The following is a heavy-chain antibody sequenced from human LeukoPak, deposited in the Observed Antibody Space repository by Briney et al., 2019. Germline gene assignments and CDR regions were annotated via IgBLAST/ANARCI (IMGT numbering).Heavy chain of an antibody. CDR3: AGIAARRNPYFDY. V-gene: IGHV4-34*01. J-gene: IGHJ4*02. CDR2: IYYSGSA. Sequence: PSETLSLTCAVYGGSFSGYYWSWIRQPPGKGLEWIGSIYYSGSAYYNPSLKSRVTISVDTPKNQFSLKLSSVTAADTAVYYCAGIAARRNPYFDYWGQGTLVTVSS. CDR1: GGSFSGYY. D-gene: IGHD6-6*01.